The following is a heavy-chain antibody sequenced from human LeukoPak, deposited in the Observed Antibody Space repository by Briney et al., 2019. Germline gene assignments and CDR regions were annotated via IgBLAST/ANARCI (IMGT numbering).Heavy chain of an antibody. CDR1: GGSVSNTNYY. V-gene: IGHV4-61*01. D-gene: IGHD6-6*01. CDR3: AREAARRPNISPRWFDP. J-gene: IGHJ5*02. Sequence: PSETLSLTCTVSGGSVSNTNYYWSWIRQPPGKGLEWIGYIYYSGSTNYNPSLKSRVTISVDKSKNQFSLKLSSVTAADTAVYYCAREAARRPNISPRWFDPWGQGTLVTVSS. CDR2: IYYSGST.